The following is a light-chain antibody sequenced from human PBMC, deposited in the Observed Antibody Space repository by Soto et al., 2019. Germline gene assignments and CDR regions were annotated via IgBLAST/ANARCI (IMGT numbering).Light chain of an antibody. J-gene: IGKJ3*01. CDR2: DAS. CDR3: QPYDNRPHWT. CDR1: QYISNY. V-gene: IGKV1-33*01. Sequence: DSQMTQSPSSLSASVGDRVTITCQASQYISNYLNWYQQKPGKAPKLLIYDASNFETGVPSRFSGSGSGTDFTFTISSLQPEDIATHYCQPYDNRPHWTFGPGTKVDIK.